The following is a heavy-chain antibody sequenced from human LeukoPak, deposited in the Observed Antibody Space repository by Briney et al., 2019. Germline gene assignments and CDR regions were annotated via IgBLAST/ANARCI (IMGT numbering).Heavy chain of an antibody. CDR2: IKSKTDGGTT. CDR1: GFTSSNAL. CDR3: TTAPDHHRYFDL. D-gene: IGHD1-14*01. J-gene: IGHJ2*01. V-gene: IGHV3-15*01. Sequence: GGSLRLSCAASGFTSSNALMSWVRQAPAKGLEWVGRIKSKTDGGTTDYAAPVKGRFTISRDDSKNTLYLQMNSLKTEDTAVYYCTTAPDHHRYFDLWGRGTLVTVSS.